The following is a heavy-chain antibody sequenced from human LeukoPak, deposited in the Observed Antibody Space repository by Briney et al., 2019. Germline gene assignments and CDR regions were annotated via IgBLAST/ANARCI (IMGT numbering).Heavy chain of an antibody. CDR3: ARETEKQWQY. CDR1: GGSFSGYY. CDR2: INHSGST. V-gene: IGHV4-34*01. D-gene: IGHD6-19*01. J-gene: IGHJ3*01. Sequence: SETLSLTCAVYGGSFSGYYWSWIRQPPGKGLEWIGEINHSGSTNYNPSVKSRVTISVDTSKNQFSLTLRSVTAADTAVYYCARETEKQWQYWGQGTMATVSS.